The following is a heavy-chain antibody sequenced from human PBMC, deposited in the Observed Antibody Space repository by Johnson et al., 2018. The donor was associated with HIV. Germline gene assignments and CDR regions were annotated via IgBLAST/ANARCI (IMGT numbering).Heavy chain of an antibody. CDR1: GFTFDDYA. CDR2: INWNGGST. Sequence: VQLVESGGVVVQPGGSLRLSCAASGFTFDDYAMHWVRQAPGKGLEWVSLINWNGGSTYYADSVKGRFTISRDNSKNTLYVQMNSRRAEDTAVYYWSGCGGIHSSRVVRAFDIWGQGTMVTVSS. D-gene: IGHD6-13*01. V-gene: IGHV3-43D*04. J-gene: IGHJ3*02. CDR3: SGCGGIHSSRVVRAFDI.